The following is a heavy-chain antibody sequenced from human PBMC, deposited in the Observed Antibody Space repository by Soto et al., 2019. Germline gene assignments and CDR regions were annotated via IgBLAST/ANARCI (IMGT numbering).Heavy chain of an antibody. CDR1: GFSVRNYG. D-gene: IGHD2-15*01. CDR3: VRTSLVVAVATREDF. Sequence: GGSLRLSCAASGFSVRNYGMHWVRQAPGKGLVWVSRIDSDGSRITYADFVKGRFTISRDNAKNTVYLHMNSLTAEDTAVYYCVRTSLVVAVATREDFWGQGTLVTVSS. J-gene: IGHJ4*02. V-gene: IGHV3-74*01. CDR2: IDSDGSRI.